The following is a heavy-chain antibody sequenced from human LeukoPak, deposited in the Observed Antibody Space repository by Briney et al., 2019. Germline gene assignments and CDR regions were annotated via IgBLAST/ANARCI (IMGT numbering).Heavy chain of an antibody. CDR2: ISSTSSTI. J-gene: IGHJ4*02. D-gene: IGHD1-26*01. V-gene: IGHV3-48*01. CDR1: GFAFSSYS. CDR3: ARVTVGATADYFDY. Sequence: PGGSLRLSCAASGFAFSSYSMNWGRQAPGKGLEWLSYISSTSSTIYYADSVKGRFTISRDNVENSLYLLMNSLRAEDTAAYYCARVTVGATADYFDYWGQGTLVTVSS.